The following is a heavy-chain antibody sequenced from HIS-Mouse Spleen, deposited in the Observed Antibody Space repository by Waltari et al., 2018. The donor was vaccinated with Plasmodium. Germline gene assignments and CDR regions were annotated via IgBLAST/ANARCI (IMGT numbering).Heavy chain of an antibody. D-gene: IGHD1-7*01. CDR2: IYYSGST. V-gene: IGHV4-39*07. CDR1: GGSISSSSYY. J-gene: IGHJ4*02. Sequence: QLQLQESGPGLVKPSETLSLTCTVSGGSISSSSYYWGWIRQPPGKGLEWIGSIYYSGSTYYIPSLKSRVTISVDTSKNQFSLKLSSVTAADSAVYYCARDRITGTSYFDYWGQGTLVTVSS. CDR3: ARDRITGTSYFDY.